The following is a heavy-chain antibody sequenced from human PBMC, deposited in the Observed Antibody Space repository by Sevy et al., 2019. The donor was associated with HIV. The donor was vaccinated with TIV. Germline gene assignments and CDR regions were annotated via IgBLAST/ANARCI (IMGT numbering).Heavy chain of an antibody. CDR3: ARDVAAGDF. Sequence: GGSLRLSCAASGFTFTRYWMTWVRQSPGKGLQWLGNINEDGTEKYYRDSVRGRFTISRDNAKKSLHLQMSSLRVDDTGVYYSARDVAAGDFWGQGTLVTVSS. J-gene: IGHJ4*02. CDR2: INEDGTEK. CDR1: GFTFTRYW. D-gene: IGHD2-21*01. V-gene: IGHV3-7*01.